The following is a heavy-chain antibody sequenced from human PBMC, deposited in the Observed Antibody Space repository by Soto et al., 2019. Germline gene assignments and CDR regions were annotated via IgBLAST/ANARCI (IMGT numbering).Heavy chain of an antibody. D-gene: IGHD3-9*01. V-gene: IGHV3-48*03. J-gene: IGHJ4*02. CDR1: GFTFSGYE. CDR2: ISTTGRTI. Sequence: GSLRLSCAASGFTFSGYEMNWVRQAPGKGLEWISYISTTGRTIYDADSVKGRFTISRDNARNSLYLQMNSLRAEDTAVYYCASARYYDVLTGYPLGPYFDYWGQGILVTVS. CDR3: ASARYYDVLTGYPLGPYFDY.